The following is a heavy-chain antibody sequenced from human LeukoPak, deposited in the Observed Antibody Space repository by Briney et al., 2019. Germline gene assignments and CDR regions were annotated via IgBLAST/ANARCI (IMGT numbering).Heavy chain of an antibody. CDR3: ARGSGHNYMDV. CDR2: IYYSGST. D-gene: IGHD6-25*01. J-gene: IGHJ6*03. CDR1: GGSISSYY. Sequence: PSETLSLTCTVSGGSISSYYWSWIRQPPGKGLEWIGYIYYSGSTNYNPSLKSRVTMSVDTSKNQFSLKLSSVTAADTAFYYCARGSGHNYMDVWGKGTTVTVSS. V-gene: IGHV4-59*12.